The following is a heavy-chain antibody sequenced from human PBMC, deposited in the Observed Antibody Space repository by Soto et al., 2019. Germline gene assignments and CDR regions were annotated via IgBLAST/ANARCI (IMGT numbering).Heavy chain of an antibody. CDR3: APSRGYCSGGSCYAWVVDS. CDR1: GASINSYY. J-gene: IGHJ4*02. Sequence: QVQLQESGPGLVKPSETLSLTCTVSGASINSYYWSWIRQPPGKGLEGIGYIYYSGRTNYSPSLKSRVTISVDTSRNQFSLKLSSVTAADTAVYYCAPSRGYCSGGSCYAWVVDSWGQGTLVTVSS. CDR2: IYYSGRT. V-gene: IGHV4-59*01. D-gene: IGHD2-15*01.